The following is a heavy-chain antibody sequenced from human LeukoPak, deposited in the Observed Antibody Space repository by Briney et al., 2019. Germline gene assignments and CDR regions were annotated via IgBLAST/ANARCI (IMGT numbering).Heavy chain of an antibody. J-gene: IGHJ3*02. CDR2: IYYSGST. Sequence: SETLSLTCTVSGGSISSYYWSWIRQPPGKGLEWTGYIYYSGSTNYNPSLKSRVTMSVDTSKNQFSLKLSSVTAADTAVYYCARARSWAFDIWGQGTMVTVSS. CDR1: GGSISSYY. CDR3: ARARSWAFDI. V-gene: IGHV4-59*01.